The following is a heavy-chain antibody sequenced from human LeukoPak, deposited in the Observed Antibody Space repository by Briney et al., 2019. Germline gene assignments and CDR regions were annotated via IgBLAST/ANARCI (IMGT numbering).Heavy chain of an antibody. CDR1: GGSISSSSFY. J-gene: IGHJ3*02. D-gene: IGHD4-17*01. V-gene: IGHV4-39*07. CDR3: ARALKYDYDDLDAYDI. CDR2: IYTSGST. Sequence: SETLSLTCTVSGGSISSSSFYWGWIRQPPGKGLEWIGRIYTSGSTIYNPSLKSRVTMSVDTSKNQFSLKLTSVTAADTAVYYCARALKYDYDDLDAYDIWGQGTMVTVSS.